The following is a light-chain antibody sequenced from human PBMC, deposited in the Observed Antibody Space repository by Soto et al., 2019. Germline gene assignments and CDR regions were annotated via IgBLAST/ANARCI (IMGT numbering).Light chain of an antibody. Sequence: ALTQPASVSGSPGQSITISCTGTSSDVGGYNYVSWYQQHPGKAPKLMIYEVSNRPSGVSNRFSGSKSGNTASLTISGLQAEDEADYYCSSFTSSSTFVFGTGTKVTVL. CDR1: SSDVGGYNY. CDR2: EVS. J-gene: IGLJ1*01. CDR3: SSFTSSSTFV. V-gene: IGLV2-14*01.